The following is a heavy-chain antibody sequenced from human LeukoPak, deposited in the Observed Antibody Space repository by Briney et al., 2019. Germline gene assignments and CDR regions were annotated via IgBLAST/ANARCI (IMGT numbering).Heavy chain of an antibody. J-gene: IGHJ4*02. Sequence: PSETLSLTCAVYGGSFSGYYWSWIRQPPGKGLEWIGEINHSGSTNYNPSLKSRVTISVDTSKNQFSLKLSSVTAADTALYYCARPGTNYDSSGYLPHWGQGTLVTVSS. CDR2: INHSGST. V-gene: IGHV4-34*01. CDR3: ARPGTNYDSSGYLPH. D-gene: IGHD3-22*01. CDR1: GGSFSGYY.